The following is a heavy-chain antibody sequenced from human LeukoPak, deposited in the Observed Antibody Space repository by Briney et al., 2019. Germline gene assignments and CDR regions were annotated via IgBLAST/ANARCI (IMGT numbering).Heavy chain of an antibody. D-gene: IGHD3-10*01. CDR1: GGSISSGSYY. CDR2: IYTSGST. J-gene: IGHJ4*02. CDR3: ASAFYYYGSGTQFGY. Sequence: SETLSLTCTVSGGSISSGSYYWSWIRQPAGKGLEWIGRIYTSGSTNYNPSLKSRVTISVDTSKNQFSLKLSSVTAADTAVYYCASAFYYYGSGTQFGYWGQGTLVTVSS. V-gene: IGHV4-61*02.